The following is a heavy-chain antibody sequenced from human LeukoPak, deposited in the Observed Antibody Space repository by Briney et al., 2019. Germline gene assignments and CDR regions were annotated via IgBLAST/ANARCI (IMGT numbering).Heavy chain of an antibody. Sequence: GESLKISCKISGYNFVAYYISWIRQLPGKGLEWMGRVDPSDSEATYRPSMQGHVTISADRSISTAFLQWNSLNASDTAVYYCARHSGHGASHDFWGQGTLVIVSS. CDR2: VDPSDSEA. J-gene: IGHJ4*02. D-gene: IGHD4/OR15-4a*01. V-gene: IGHV5-10-1*01. CDR1: GYNFVAYY. CDR3: ARHSGHGASHDF.